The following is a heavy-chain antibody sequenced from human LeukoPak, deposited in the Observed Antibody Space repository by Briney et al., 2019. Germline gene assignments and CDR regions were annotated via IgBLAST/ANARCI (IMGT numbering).Heavy chain of an antibody. CDR2: IVPILGTT. D-gene: IGHD3-10*01. CDR1: GGTFSSYG. J-gene: IGHJ6*03. V-gene: IGHV1-69*13. CDR3: ARETEGLNILRGLRMYYLYMDV. Sequence: ASVKASCKASGGTFSSYGISWVRQAPGQGLEWMGGIVPILGTTNHAQKFQGRVTITADESTSTAYMELSSLRSEDTAVYYCARETEGLNILRGLRMYYLYMDVWGKGTTVTISS.